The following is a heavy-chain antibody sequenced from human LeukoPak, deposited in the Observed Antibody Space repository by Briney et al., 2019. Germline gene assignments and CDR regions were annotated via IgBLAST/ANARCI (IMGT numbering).Heavy chain of an antibody. V-gene: IGHV3-20*04. CDR3: ARDYGDYGFGQGGY. J-gene: IGHJ4*02. Sequence: GGSLRLSCAASGFTFDDYGMGWVRQAPGKGPEWVSGINWNGGSTGYADSVKGRLTISRDNAKNSLYLQMNSLRAEDTALYYCARDYGDYGFGQGGYWGQGTLVTVSS. D-gene: IGHD4-17*01. CDR2: INWNGGST. CDR1: GFTFDDYG.